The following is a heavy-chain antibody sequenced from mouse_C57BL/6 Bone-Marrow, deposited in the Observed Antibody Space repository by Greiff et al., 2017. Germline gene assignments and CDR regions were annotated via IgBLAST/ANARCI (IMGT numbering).Heavy chain of an antibody. V-gene: IGHV1-81*01. J-gene: IGHJ2*01. Sequence: VKLQESGAELARPGASVKLSCKASGYTFTSYGISWVKQRTGQGLEWIGEIYPRSGNTYYNEKFKGKATLTADKSSSTAYMELRSLTSEDSAVYFCALYDYDAPYFDYWGQGTTLTVSS. CDR3: ALYDYDAPYFDY. D-gene: IGHD2-4*01. CDR1: GYTFTSYG. CDR2: IYPRSGNT.